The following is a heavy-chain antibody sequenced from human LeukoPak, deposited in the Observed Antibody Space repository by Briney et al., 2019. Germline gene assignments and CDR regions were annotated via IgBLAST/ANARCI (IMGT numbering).Heavy chain of an antibody. CDR1: GYTFTGYY. D-gene: IGHD6-13*01. CDR3: ARGGLQRRIAAGAARGGTTDY. CDR2: INPNSGGT. J-gene: IGHJ4*02. V-gene: IGHV1-2*02. Sequence: GASVKVSCKASGYTFTGYYMHWVRQAPGQGLEWMGWINPNSGGTNYAQKFQGRVTMTRDTSISTAYMELSRLRSDDTAVYYCARGGLQRRIAAGAARGGTTDYWGQGTLVTVSS.